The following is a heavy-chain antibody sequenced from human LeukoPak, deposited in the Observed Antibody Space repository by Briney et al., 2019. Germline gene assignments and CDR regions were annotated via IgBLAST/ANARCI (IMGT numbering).Heavy chain of an antibody. Sequence: ASVKVSCKASGYTFTSYDINWVRQATGQGVEWMGWMNPNSGNTGYAQKFQGRVTMTRNTSISTAYMELSSLRSEDTAVYCCAREGRCSGGSCYGLFDPWGQGTLVTVSS. V-gene: IGHV1-8*01. CDR3: AREGRCSGGSCYGLFDP. CDR1: GYTFTSYD. D-gene: IGHD2-15*01. CDR2: MNPNSGNT. J-gene: IGHJ5*02.